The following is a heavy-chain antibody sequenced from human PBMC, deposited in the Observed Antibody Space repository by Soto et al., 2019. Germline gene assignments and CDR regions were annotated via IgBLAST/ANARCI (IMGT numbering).Heavy chain of an antibody. CDR1: GGSISSGGYY. CDR2: IYYSGRT. D-gene: IGHD3-10*01. V-gene: IGHV4-31*03. J-gene: IGHJ4*02. CDR3: ASPNRYYFDY. Sequence: QVQLQESGPGLVKPSQTLSLTCTVSGGSISSGGYYWSWIRQHPGKGLEWIGYIYYSGRTYYNPPLKSRLTISVDTSKNQFSLKLSSVTAADTAVYSCASPNRYYFDYWGQGALVTVSS.